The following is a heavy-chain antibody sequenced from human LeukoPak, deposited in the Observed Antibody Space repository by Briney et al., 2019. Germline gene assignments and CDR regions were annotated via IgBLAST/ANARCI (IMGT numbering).Heavy chain of an antibody. CDR3: ARLYDSSGYYYASMDV. V-gene: IGHV4-61*02. CDR1: GGSISSVSYY. J-gene: IGHJ6*03. D-gene: IGHD3-22*01. CDR2: IYTSGST. Sequence: PSETLSLTCTVSGGSISSVSYYWSWIRQPAGKGLEWIGRIYTSGSTNYNPSLQSRVTISVDTSKNQFSLKLSSVTAADTAVYYCARLYDSSGYYYASMDVWGKGTTVTISS.